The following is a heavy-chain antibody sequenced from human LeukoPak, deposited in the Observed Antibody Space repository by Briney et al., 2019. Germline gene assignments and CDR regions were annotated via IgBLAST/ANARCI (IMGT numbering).Heavy chain of an antibody. D-gene: IGHD3-9*01. CDR2: IKSKTGGGTT. CDR1: GFTFSNAW. CDR3: TTAFPGLLRYFDWLLTNPDY. J-gene: IGHJ4*02. Sequence: GGSLRLSCAASGFTFSNAWMSWVRQAPGKGLEWVGRIKSKTGGGTTDYAAPVKGRFTISRDDSKNTLYLQMNSLKTEDTAVYYCTTAFPGLLRYFDWLLTNPDYWGQGTLVTVSS. V-gene: IGHV3-15*01.